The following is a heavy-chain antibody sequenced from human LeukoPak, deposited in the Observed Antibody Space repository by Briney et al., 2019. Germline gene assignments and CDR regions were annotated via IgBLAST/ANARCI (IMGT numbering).Heavy chain of an antibody. V-gene: IGHV3-74*01. CDR3: ARAGFYNGYDY. Sequence: GGSLRLSCEGFGFAVSTYSMHWVRQTPGQGLVWVSRLDSDGIRTDYADSVRGRMTISRDNAKNTFYMYMDSLRAEDTAVYYCARAGFYNGYDYWGQGTLVTVSS. CDR2: LDSDGIRT. J-gene: IGHJ4*02. CDR1: GFAVSTYS. D-gene: IGHD5-18*01.